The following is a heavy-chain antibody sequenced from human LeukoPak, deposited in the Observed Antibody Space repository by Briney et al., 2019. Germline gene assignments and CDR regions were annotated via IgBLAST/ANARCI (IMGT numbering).Heavy chain of an antibody. D-gene: IGHD2-15*01. Sequence: GGSLRLSCAASRFTFSSYGMHWVRQAPGKGLEWVSVIYSGGSTFYADSVKGRFTISRDNSKNTLYLQMNSLRAEDTAVYYCASDSYSPEYLEHWGQGTLVTVSS. CDR3: ASDSYSPEYLEH. CDR1: RFTFSSYG. J-gene: IGHJ1*01. CDR2: IYSGGST. V-gene: IGHV3-66*01.